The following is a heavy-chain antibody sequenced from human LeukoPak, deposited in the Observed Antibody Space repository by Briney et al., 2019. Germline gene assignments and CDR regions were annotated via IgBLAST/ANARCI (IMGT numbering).Heavy chain of an antibody. CDR1: GYTFTSYY. CDR3: ARNPRRVYNDYAPTKFDN. J-gene: IGHJ4*02. D-gene: IGHD4-17*01. CDR2: INPSGGST. Sequence: ASVKVSCKASGYTFTSYYMHWVRQAPGQGLEWMGIINPSGGSTSYAQKFQGRVTMTRDMSTSTVYMELRSLRSDDTAVYYCARNPRRVYNDYAPTKFDNWGQGTLVTVSS. V-gene: IGHV1-46*01.